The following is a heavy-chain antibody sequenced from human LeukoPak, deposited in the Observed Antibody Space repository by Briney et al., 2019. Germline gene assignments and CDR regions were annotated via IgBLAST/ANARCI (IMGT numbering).Heavy chain of an antibody. CDR3: ARGPRNDP. V-gene: IGHV1-8*01. D-gene: IGHD1-14*01. Sequence: GASVKVSCRTSGYPFSTYEISWVRQAAGRGLEWMGWVHPNSGNTDYAQKFQGRVTMTRDTSISTAYMELSGLRSDDTAVYFCARGPRNDPWGQGTLVTVSS. J-gene: IGHJ5*02. CDR2: VHPNSGNT. CDR1: GYPFSTYE.